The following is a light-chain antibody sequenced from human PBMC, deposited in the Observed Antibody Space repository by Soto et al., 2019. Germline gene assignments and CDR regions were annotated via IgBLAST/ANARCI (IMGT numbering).Light chain of an antibody. CDR2: EVS. Sequence: ALTQPASVSGSPGQSITISCTGTSSDLGGYNYVSWYQQHPGKVPKLMIFEVSNRPSGVSYRFSGSKSGNTASLTISGLQAEDEADYYCSSYTGSSTLYVFGTGTKVTVL. V-gene: IGLV2-14*01. CDR1: SSDLGGYNY. CDR3: SSYTGSSTLYV. J-gene: IGLJ1*01.